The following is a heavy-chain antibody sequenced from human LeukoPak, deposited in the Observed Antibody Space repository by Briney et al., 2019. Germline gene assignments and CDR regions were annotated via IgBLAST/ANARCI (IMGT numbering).Heavy chain of an antibody. V-gene: IGHV1-8*01. CDR3: ARGRRSSGWYIAY. Sequence: ASVKVSCKASGYTFTSYDINWVRQATGQGLEWMGWMNPNSGNTGYAQKLQGSVTITRNTSISTAYRELSSLRSEDTAVYYCARGRRSSGWYIAYWGQGTLVTVSS. CDR2: MNPNSGNT. D-gene: IGHD6-19*01. CDR1: GYTFTSYD. J-gene: IGHJ4*02.